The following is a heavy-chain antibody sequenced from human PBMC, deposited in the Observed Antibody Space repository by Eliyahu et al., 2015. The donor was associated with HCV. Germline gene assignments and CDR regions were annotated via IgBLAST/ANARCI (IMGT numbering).Heavy chain of an antibody. CDR2: ITPLFGTA. CDR1: GGTFSRKT. J-gene: IGHJ4*02. Sequence: QVQLVQSGAEVKKPGSSVKVSCKASGGTFSRKTITXVRQAPGQGLEWMGGITPLFGTANYAQKFQGRVTITADEYTNTVYMELSSLKSEDTAVYYCARGGEEHQLQSRPFDYWGQGTLVTVSS. D-gene: IGHD2-2*01. CDR3: ARGGEEHQLQSRPFDY. V-gene: IGHV1-69*01.